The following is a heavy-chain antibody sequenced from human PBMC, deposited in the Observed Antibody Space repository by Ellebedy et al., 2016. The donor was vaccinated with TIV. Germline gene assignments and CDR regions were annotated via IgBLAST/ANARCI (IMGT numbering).Heavy chain of an antibody. CDR1: GGSFSDYY. CDR3: ASWMRVYKYGMDV. J-gene: IGHJ6*02. D-gene: IGHD2-2*03. V-gene: IGHV4-34*01. CDR2: INRSGTT. Sequence: MPSETLSLTCAVYGGSFSDYYWSRIRQPPGKGLEWIGEINRSGTTSYNPSLKSRVTISVDTSQNQFSLNLGSVTAADTAVYYCASWMRVYKYGMDVWGQGTTVTVSS.